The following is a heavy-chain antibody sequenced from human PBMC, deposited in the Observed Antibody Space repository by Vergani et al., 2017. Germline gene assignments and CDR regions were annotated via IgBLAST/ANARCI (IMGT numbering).Heavy chain of an antibody. J-gene: IGHJ6*03. V-gene: IGHV1-46*01. CDR2: ISPDGFST. CDR3: ARDNQAVAGTLGYYYYYMDV. CDR1: GYTFTAYY. D-gene: IGHD6-19*01. Sequence: QVQLVQSGAEVGKPGASVKISCKASGYTFTAYYIHWVRQAPEQGLEWVGVISPDGFSTFYAQKFQGRVTITRDTSTSTVYVEVTSLRSDDTAVYYCARDNQAVAGTLGYYYYYMDVWGKGTTVTVSS.